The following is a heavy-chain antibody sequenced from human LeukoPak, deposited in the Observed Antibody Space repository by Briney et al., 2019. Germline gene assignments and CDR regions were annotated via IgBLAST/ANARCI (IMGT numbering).Heavy chain of an antibody. Sequence: SETLSLTCTVSGGSISSSSYYWGWIRQPPGKGLEWIGSIYYSGSTYYNPSLKSRVTISVDTSKNQFSLKLSSVTAADTAVYYCARDEIVVVPAAIWDAFDIWGQGTMVTVSS. CDR2: IYYSGST. J-gene: IGHJ3*02. CDR1: GGSISSSSYY. D-gene: IGHD2-2*01. CDR3: ARDEIVVVPAAIWDAFDI. V-gene: IGHV4-39*07.